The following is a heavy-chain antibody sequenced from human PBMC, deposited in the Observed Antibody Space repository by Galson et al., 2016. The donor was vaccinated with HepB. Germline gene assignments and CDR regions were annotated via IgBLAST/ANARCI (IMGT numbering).Heavy chain of an antibody. D-gene: IGHD3-16*02. CDR2: IYPGDSDT. Sequence: QSGAEVKLTGESLRISCKASGYTFTSHWIAWVRQMPGKGLEWMGSIYPGDSDTPYSPSFQGQVTVSADKSVTTTYLQWTTLKASDTAMYYCARRTNYDYLWGSSRSYDTFDIWGQGTMVTVSS. CDR3: ARRTNYDYLWGSSRSYDTFDI. CDR1: GYTFTSHW. J-gene: IGHJ3*02. V-gene: IGHV5-51*01.